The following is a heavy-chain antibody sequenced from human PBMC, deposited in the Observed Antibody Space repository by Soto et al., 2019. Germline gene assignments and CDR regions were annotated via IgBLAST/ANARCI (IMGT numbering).Heavy chain of an antibody. CDR2: ISGSGSST. D-gene: IGHD3-10*01. Sequence: GGSPRLSCTASGFTFGRYGMSWVGQAPGKGLEWVSTISGSGSSTYYAQSVKGRFTISRDNSKNTLYLQMNSLRAEDTAVYYCAKDRVITMERDFDYWGQGTLVTVS. J-gene: IGHJ4*02. CDR1: GFTFGRYG. V-gene: IGHV3-23*01. CDR3: AKDRVITMERDFDY.